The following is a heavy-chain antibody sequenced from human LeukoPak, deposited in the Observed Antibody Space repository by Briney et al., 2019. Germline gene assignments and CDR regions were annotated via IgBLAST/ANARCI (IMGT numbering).Heavy chain of an antibody. V-gene: IGHV4-59*08. CDR3: ARRTYNWNEYFFGH. Sequence: PSETLSLTCTISGGSMSGYYWSWIRQSPGKGLEWIGYIYYSGSTNYNPSLKSRVTISVDTSKNQFSLKLSSVTAADTAVYYCARRTYNWNEYFFGHWGQGTLVTVSS. J-gene: IGHJ4*02. CDR2: IYYSGST. CDR1: GGSMSGYY. D-gene: IGHD1-1*01.